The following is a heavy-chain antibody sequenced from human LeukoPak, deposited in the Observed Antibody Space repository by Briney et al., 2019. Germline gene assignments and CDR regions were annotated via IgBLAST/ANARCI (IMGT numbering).Heavy chain of an antibody. CDR3: ATNTYGYKFSMDV. V-gene: IGHV1-2*02. D-gene: IGHD5-24*01. Sequence: ASVKVSCKASGYTFTSYYMHWVRQAPGQGLEWMGWINPNSGGTNYAQKFQGRVTMTRDTSTSTAYMELRSLRSDDTAVYYCATNTYGYKFSMDVWGKGTTVTVSS. CDR1: GYTFTSYY. CDR2: INPNSGGT. J-gene: IGHJ6*03.